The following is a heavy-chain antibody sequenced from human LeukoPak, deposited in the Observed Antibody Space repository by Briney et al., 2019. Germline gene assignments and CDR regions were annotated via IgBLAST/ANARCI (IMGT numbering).Heavy chain of an antibody. CDR3: AKDSLGGPPGHYFDN. CDR1: GFTFSNYA. V-gene: IGHV3-30*04. D-gene: IGHD2-15*01. Sequence: PGGSLRLSCAASGFTFSNYAMHWVRQAPGKGLEWAADILYDGSNKYSADSVKGRFTISRDNSKNTLSLQINSLRADDTAVYYCAKDSLGGPPGHYFDNWGQGTLVTVSS. J-gene: IGHJ4*02. CDR2: ILYDGSNK.